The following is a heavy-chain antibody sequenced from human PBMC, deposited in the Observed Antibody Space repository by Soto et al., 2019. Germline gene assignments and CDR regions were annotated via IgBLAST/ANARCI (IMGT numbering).Heavy chain of an antibody. J-gene: IGHJ4*02. V-gene: IGHV5-10-1*01. Sequence: GESLKISCKGSGYSFRNNWITWVRQMPGKGLEWMGRIDLTGSYTSYSPSFQGHVSFSADTSINTAYLQWSSLRASDTAMYYCARHGGAHYESSGYHYALDYWGQGTPVTVSS. D-gene: IGHD3-22*01. CDR1: GYSFRNNW. CDR3: ARHGGAHYESSGYHYALDY. CDR2: IDLTGSYT.